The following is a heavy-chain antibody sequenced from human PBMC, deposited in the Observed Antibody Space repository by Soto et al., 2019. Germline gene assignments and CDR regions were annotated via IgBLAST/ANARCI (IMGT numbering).Heavy chain of an antibody. CDR2: FNPNSGGI. V-gene: IGHV1-2*02. J-gene: IGHJ4*02. Sequence: ASVKASYKASGYTFSDCYIHWVRQAPGQGLEWMGWFNPNSGGINYAQKFQGRVTMTGDTSISTAYMELNRLTSDDTAVYYCARGRDIVPPGNWGQGTLVTVSS. CDR1: GYTFSDCY. D-gene: IGHD2-15*01. CDR3: ARGRDIVPPGN.